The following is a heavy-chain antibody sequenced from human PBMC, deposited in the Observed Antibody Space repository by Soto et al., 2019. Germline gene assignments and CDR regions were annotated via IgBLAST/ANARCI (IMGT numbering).Heavy chain of an antibody. CDR2: TYNTGTT. CDR3: AGIVLVPAAMFDY. Sequence: QVQLQESGPGLVKPSQTLSLTCTVSGGSISSGGYYWGWVRQHPGKGLEWIGYTYNTGTTYYSPSLKSRVSISMDTSKNQFYLKLNSVTAADTAVYYCAGIVLVPAAMFDYWGQGTLVTVSS. J-gene: IGHJ4*02. CDR1: GGSISSGGYY. V-gene: IGHV4-31*03. D-gene: IGHD2-2*01.